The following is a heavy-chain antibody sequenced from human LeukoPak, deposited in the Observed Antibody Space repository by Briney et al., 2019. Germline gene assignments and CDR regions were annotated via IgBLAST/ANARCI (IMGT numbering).Heavy chain of an antibody. V-gene: IGHV3-48*02. CDR3: ASHYFGPRAFDI. D-gene: IGHD3-9*01. CDR1: GFTFSSYS. Sequence: GGSLRLSCAASGFTFSSYSMNWVRQAPGKWLEWVSYISSSSSTIYYADSVKGRFTISRDNAKNSLYLQMNSLRDEDTAVYYCASHYFGPRAFDIWGQGTMVTVSS. J-gene: IGHJ3*02. CDR2: ISSSSSTI.